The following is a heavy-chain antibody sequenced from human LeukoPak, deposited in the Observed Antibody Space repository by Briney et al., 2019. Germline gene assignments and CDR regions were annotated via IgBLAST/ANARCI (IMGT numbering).Heavy chain of an antibody. V-gene: IGHV1-2*02. Sequence: ASVKVSCRASGYTFTSYYMHWVRHAPGQRLEWMRWINTNIGGTNYAQKFKDRVTMTRDTSISTAYMELSRLRSDDTAVYYCAFPIAVAGTFFDYWGKGTLVTVSS. CDR1: GYTFTSYY. D-gene: IGHD6-19*01. J-gene: IGHJ4*02. CDR2: INTNIGGT. CDR3: AFPIAVAGTFFDY.